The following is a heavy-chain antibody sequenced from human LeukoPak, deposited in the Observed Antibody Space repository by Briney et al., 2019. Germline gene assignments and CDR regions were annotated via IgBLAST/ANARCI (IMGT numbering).Heavy chain of an antibody. J-gene: IGHJ4*02. V-gene: IGHV4-61*02. D-gene: IGHD5/OR15-5a*01. CDR1: GYSISSGSYY. CDR2: IYTSGST. Sequence: SSETLSLTCTVSGYSISSGSYYWSWIRQPAGKGLEWIGRIYTSGSTNYNPSLKSRVTISVDTSKNQFSLKLSSVTAADTAVYYCARVYHYFDYWGQGTLVTVSS. CDR3: ARVYHYFDY.